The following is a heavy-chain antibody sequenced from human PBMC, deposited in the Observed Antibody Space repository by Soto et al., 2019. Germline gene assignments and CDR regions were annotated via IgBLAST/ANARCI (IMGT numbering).Heavy chain of an antibody. CDR2: ISGYNGNT. Sequence: QVQLVQSGAEVKKPGASVKVSCKASGYTFISYGISWVRQAPGQGLEWMGRISGYNGNTNYAQKLQGRVTMTTDTSTSPAYMELRSLRSDDTAVYDCARDRGYNWNYGWFDPWGQGTRVTVSS. J-gene: IGHJ5*02. D-gene: IGHD1-7*01. CDR3: ARDRGYNWNYGWFDP. V-gene: IGHV1-18*01. CDR1: GYTFISYG.